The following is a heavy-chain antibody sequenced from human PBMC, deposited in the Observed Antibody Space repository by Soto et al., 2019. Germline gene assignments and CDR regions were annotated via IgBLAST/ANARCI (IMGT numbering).Heavy chain of an antibody. D-gene: IGHD4-17*01. Sequence: NPSETLSLTCSVSPGSMRTYYWTWIRQSPGKGLEWIGQISHTGRTKYNPSLESRVTISVDTSTKQFSLKLSSVTASYTALYYCARDDTTGLLKFWRQRTLVIFSS. V-gene: IGHV4-59*01. CDR1: PGSMRTYY. CDR2: ISHTGRT. CDR3: ARDDTTGLLKF. J-gene: IGHJ4*02.